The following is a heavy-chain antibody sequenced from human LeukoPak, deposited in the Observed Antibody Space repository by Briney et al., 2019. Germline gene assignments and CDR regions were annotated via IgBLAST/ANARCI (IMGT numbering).Heavy chain of an antibody. V-gene: IGHV4-39*07. Sequence: SETLSLTCTVSGGSISSSSYYWGWIRQPPGKGLERIGSIYYSGSTYYNPSLKSRVTISVDTSKNQFSLKLSSVTAADTAVYYCARGPSIFGVVNYFDYWGQGTLVTVSS. CDR2: IYYSGST. CDR1: GGSISSSSYY. D-gene: IGHD3-3*01. J-gene: IGHJ4*02. CDR3: ARGPSIFGVVNYFDY.